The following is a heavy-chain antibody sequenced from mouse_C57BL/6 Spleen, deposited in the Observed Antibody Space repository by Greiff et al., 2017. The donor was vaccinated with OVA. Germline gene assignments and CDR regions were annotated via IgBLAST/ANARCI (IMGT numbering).Heavy chain of an antibody. Sequence: LVESGAELVKPGASVKISCKASGYAFSSYWMNWVKQRPGKGLEWIGQIYPGDGDTNYNGKFKGKATLTADKSSSTAYMQLSSLTSEDSAVYFCARGASNYVFDYWGQGTTLTVSS. V-gene: IGHV1-80*01. CDR2: IYPGDGDT. CDR1: GYAFSSYW. CDR3: ARGASNYVFDY. D-gene: IGHD2-5*01. J-gene: IGHJ2*01.